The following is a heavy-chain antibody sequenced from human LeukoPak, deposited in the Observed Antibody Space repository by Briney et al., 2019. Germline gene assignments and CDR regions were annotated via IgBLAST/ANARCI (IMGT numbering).Heavy chain of an antibody. V-gene: IGHV1-2*02. CDR3: AREGSSGPTPDY. CDR1: GYTFTGYY. D-gene: IGHD3-22*01. Sequence: ASVKVSCKASGYTFTGYYMHWVRQAPGQGLEWMGWINPNSGGTNYAQKFQGRVTMTRDTSIGTAYMELSRLRSDDTAVYYCAREGSSGPTPDYWGQGTLVTVSS. J-gene: IGHJ4*02. CDR2: INPNSGGT.